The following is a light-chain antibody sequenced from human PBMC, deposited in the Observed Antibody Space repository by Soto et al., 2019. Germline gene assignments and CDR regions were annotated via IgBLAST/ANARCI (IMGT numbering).Light chain of an antibody. Sequence: PGERAALSCRASQSVSSNYLAWYQQKPGQTPKVLIYRASTRATGIPDRFSGSGYGTDFNLTISRLEAEDFAVYYCQQYGSSPLTFGGGTKVDIK. CDR3: QQYGSSPLT. J-gene: IGKJ4*01. CDR2: RAS. V-gene: IGKV3-20*01. CDR1: QSVSSNY.